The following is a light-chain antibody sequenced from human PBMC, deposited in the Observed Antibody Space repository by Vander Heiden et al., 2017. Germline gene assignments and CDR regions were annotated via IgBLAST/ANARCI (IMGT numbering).Light chain of an antibody. CDR1: QSLLQSNGTNY. CDR2: DVY. V-gene: IGKV2D-29*01. CDR3: MENIRLPFT. J-gene: IGKJ4*01. Sequence: DVVLTQTPLHLSVIPRQPVSMSCPSSQSLLQSNGTNYLDWYQQNAGQPPHLLIYDVYRRFPGVPDRFSGSGSGTDFTLIISRVEAEDVGVYYCMENIRLPFTFGGGTKLEIK.